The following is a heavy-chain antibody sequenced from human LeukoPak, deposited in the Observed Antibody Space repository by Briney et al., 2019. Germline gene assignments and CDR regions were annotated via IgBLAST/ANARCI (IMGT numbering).Heavy chain of an antibody. CDR2: ISGDGGRT. Sequence: GGSLRLSCAASAFIFDDYAMHWVRQAPGKGLEWVSLISGDGGRTYYTDSVKGRFTISRDNSKHSLYLQMNSLRTEDTALYYCTKNGGYSDAFDIWGQGTMVTVSS. CDR1: AFIFDDYA. J-gene: IGHJ3*02. D-gene: IGHD3-22*01. V-gene: IGHV3-43*02. CDR3: TKNGGYSDAFDI.